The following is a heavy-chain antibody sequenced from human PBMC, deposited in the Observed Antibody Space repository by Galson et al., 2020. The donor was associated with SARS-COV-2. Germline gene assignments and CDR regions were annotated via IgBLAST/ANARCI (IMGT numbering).Heavy chain of an antibody. V-gene: IGHV3-23*01. J-gene: IGHJ4*02. CDR3: AKDQGNGYGDHLDS. D-gene: IGHD4-17*01. CDR2: VSGTGDRT. CDR1: GFTFSRYA. Sequence: GGSLRLSCAASGFTFSRYAMSWVRQAPGTGLEWVSSVSGTGDRTYYADSVKGRLTISRDNSRNTLYLQMNSLRGEDSALYYCAKDQGNGYGDHLDSWGQGTLVTVSS.